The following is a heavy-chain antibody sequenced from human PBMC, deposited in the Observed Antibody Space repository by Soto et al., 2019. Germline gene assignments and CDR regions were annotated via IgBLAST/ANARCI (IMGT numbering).Heavy chain of an antibody. V-gene: IGHV3-21*01. D-gene: IGHD6-19*01. CDR2: ISSSSSYI. Sequence: GGSLRLSCAASGFTFSSYSMNWVRQAPGKGLEWVSSISSSSSYIYYADSVKGRFTISRDNAKNSLYLQMNSLRAEDTAVYYCARDSVAVAAAHWGQGTLVTVSS. CDR1: GFTFSSYS. J-gene: IGHJ4*02. CDR3: ARDSVAVAAAH.